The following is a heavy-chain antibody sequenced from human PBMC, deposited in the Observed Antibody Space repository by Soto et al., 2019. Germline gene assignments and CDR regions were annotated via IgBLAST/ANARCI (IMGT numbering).Heavy chain of an antibody. CDR2: IFSNDEK. J-gene: IGHJ4*02. CDR1: GFSLSNARMG. Sequence: QVTLKESGPVLVKPTETLTLTCTVSGFSLSNARMGVSWIRQPPGKALEWLAHIFSNDEKSYSTSLKSRLTIYKDTSKSQVVLTMTNMDPVDTATYYCARMRNVLRYFDWLPHFDYWGQGTLVTVSS. CDR3: ARMRNVLRYFDWLPHFDY. D-gene: IGHD3-9*01. V-gene: IGHV2-26*01.